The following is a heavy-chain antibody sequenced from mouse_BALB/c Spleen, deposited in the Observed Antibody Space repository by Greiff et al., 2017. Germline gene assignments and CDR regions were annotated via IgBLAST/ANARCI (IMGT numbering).Heavy chain of an antibody. V-gene: IGHV5-17*02. J-gene: IGHJ4*01. CDR2: ISSGSSTI. Sequence: EVKLQESGGGLVQPGGSRKLSCAASGFTFSSFGMHWVRQAPEKGLEWVAYISSGSSTIYYADTVKGRFTISRDNPKNTLFLQMTSLRSEDTAMYYCARGGNYYGSSYGAMDYCGQGTSVTVSS. CDR3: ARGGNYYGSSYGAMDY. CDR1: GFTFSSFG. D-gene: IGHD1-1*01.